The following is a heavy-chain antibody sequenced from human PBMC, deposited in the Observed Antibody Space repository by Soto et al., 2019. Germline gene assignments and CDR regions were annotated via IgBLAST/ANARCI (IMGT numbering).Heavy chain of an antibody. CDR3: ARVPSVYY. CDR1: GFTFRSYW. Sequence: GGSLRLSCVASGFTFRSYWMHWVRQAPGNGLVWVSRINSDGSSISYADSVKGRFTISRDNAKNTLYLQMNSLRAEDTAVYYCARVPSVYYWGQGTLVTVSS. J-gene: IGHJ4*02. CDR2: INSDGSSI. V-gene: IGHV3-74*01.